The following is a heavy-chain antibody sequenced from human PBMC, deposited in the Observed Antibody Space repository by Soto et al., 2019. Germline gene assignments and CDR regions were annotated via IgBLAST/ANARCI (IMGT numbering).Heavy chain of an antibody. V-gene: IGHV4-39*01. CDR1: GGSISSGPYS. D-gene: IGHD2-2*01. J-gene: IGHJ6*02. CDR2: FHYSEST. CDR3: ARLGGYCSSTSCYGYYGMDV. Sequence: QLQLQESGPGLVKPSETLSLTCTVSGGSISSGPYSWGWIRQPPGEGLEWIGTFHYSESTYYNPSLESRITIAVATSKNQFSLKVNSVTVAATAVYYCARLGGYCSSTSCYGYYGMDVWGQGTTVTVSS.